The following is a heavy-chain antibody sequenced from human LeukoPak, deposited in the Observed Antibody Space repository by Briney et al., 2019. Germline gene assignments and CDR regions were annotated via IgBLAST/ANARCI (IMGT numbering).Heavy chain of an antibody. CDR2: INSDGSST. V-gene: IGHV3-74*01. Sequence: GGSLRLSCAASGFTFSGYWMHWVRHARGKGLVWVSRINSDGSSTSYADSVKGRFTISRDNAKNTLHLQMNSVRAEDTAVYYCARETITAFDRWGQGTLVTVSP. J-gene: IGHJ5*02. D-gene: IGHD3-3*01. CDR1: GFTFSGYW. CDR3: ARETITAFDR.